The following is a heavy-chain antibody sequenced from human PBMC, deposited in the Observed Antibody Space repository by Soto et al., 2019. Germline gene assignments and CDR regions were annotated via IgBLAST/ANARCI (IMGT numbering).Heavy chain of an antibody. CDR1: GGSISSGGYS. CDR3: ARAYDFWNGYYSAQYYFDF. CDR2: IFHSGST. V-gene: IGHV4-30-2*01. Sequence: PSETLSLTCAVSGGSISSGGYSWSWLRQPPGKGLEWIGYIFHSGSTYYNPSLKSRVTISVDGSKNHFSLELISVTAADTAVYYCARAYDFWNGYYSAQYYFDFWGQGTLVTVSS. J-gene: IGHJ4*02. D-gene: IGHD3-3*01.